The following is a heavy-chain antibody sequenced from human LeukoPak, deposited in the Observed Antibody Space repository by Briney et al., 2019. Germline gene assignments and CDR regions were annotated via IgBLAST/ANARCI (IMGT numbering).Heavy chain of an antibody. Sequence: GASVKVSCKASGYTFTGYYMHWVRQAPGQGLEWMGWINPNSGGTNYAQKFQGRVTMTRDTSISTAYMELSGLRSDDTAVYYCARVDTFNNWFDPWGQGTLVTVSS. CDR2: INPNSGGT. CDR1: GYTFTGYY. CDR3: ARVDTFNNWFDP. D-gene: IGHD5-18*01. V-gene: IGHV1-2*02. J-gene: IGHJ5*02.